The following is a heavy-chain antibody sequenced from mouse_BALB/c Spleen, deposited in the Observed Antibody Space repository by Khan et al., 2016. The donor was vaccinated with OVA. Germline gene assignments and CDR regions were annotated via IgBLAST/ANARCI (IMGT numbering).Heavy chain of an antibody. V-gene: IGHV9-3-1*01. J-gene: IGHJ1*01. CDR3: ARMKPYWYFDL. CDR1: GYTFTNYG. Sequence: QIQLVQSGPELKKPGETVKISCKASGYTFTNYGMNWVKQASGKGLKWMGWINTYTGEPTHADDFKGRFAFSLETSASAAYLQINNLKNEETAKYFCARMKPYWYFDLWGAGTTVTVSS. CDR2: INTYTGEP.